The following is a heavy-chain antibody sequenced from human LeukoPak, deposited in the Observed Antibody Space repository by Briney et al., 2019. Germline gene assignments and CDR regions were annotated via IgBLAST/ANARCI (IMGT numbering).Heavy chain of an antibody. D-gene: IGHD3/OR15-3a*01. CDR1: GGSISSYY. CDR2: IHNSGST. J-gene: IGHJ3*02. CDR3: ARHLDWDSGGDAFVI. V-gene: IGHV4-59*08. Sequence: SETLSLTCTVSGGSISSYYWSWIRQPPGKGLEWIGYIHNSGSTNYNPSLKSRVTFSVDTTKNQLSLKLRSVTAADTALYYCARHLDWDSGGDAFVIWGQGTMVTVSS.